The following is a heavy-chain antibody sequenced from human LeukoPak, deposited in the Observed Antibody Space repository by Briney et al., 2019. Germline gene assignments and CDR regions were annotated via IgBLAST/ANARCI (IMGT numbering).Heavy chain of an antibody. CDR1: GFTFSSYG. J-gene: IGHJ3*02. CDR2: ISYDGSNK. Sequence: PGGSLRLSCAASGFTFSSYGMHWVRQAPGQGLEWVAVISYDGSNKYYADSVKGRFTISRDNSKSTLYLQMNSLRAEDTAVYYCVFEGRADAFDIWGQGTMVTVSS. CDR3: VFEGRADAFDI. D-gene: IGHD3-10*01. V-gene: IGHV3-30*03.